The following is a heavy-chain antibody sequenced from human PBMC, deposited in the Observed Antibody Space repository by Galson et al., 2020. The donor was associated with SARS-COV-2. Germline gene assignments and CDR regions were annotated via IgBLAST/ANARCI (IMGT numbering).Heavy chain of an antibody. CDR1: GFTFSSSW. V-gene: IGHV3-74*01. CDR2: INSDGSST. D-gene: IGHD6-19*01. J-gene: IGHJ4*02. Sequence: TGGSLRRSCAASGFTFSSSWMHWVRQAPGKGLVWVTRINSDGSSTSYADTVKGRVTITRDNAKNTLYLQMNSLRAEDTAVYYCARVGTRSGWKYYFDYWGQGTLVTVSS. CDR3: ARVGTRSGWKYYFDY.